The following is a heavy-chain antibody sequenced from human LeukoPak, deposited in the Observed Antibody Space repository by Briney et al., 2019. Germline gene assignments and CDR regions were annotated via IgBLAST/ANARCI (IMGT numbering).Heavy chain of an antibody. Sequence: AAVKVSFKSSGYTFTSYGISWLRQAPGQGLEGMGFINAYNGNTNYAQKLQGRVTMTTDTSTRTAYMELRSLRSDDTAVYYCARDNGYGGNLFDYWGQGTLVTVSS. CDR2: INAYNGNT. CDR3: ARDNGYGGNLFDY. J-gene: IGHJ4*02. D-gene: IGHD4-23*01. CDR1: GYTFTSYG. V-gene: IGHV1-18*01.